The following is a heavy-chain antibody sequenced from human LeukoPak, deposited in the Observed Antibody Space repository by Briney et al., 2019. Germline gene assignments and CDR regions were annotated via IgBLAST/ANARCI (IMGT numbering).Heavy chain of an antibody. D-gene: IGHD4-17*01. V-gene: IGHV1-18*01. Sequence: GASVKVSCKASGYTFTSYGISWVRQAPGQGLEWMGWISAYNGNTNYAQKLQARVTMATDTATSTAYMELRSLRSDDTAVYYCARARDYDPFDYWGQGTLVTVSS. CDR1: GYTFTSYG. J-gene: IGHJ4*02. CDR2: ISAYNGNT. CDR3: ARARDYDPFDY.